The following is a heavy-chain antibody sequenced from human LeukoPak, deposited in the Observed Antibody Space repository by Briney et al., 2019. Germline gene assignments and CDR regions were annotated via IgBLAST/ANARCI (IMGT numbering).Heavy chain of an antibody. CDR2: IRGSGGST. CDR1: GFTFSSYA. CDR3: ARALYYYGMDV. J-gene: IGHJ6*02. Sequence: GGSLRLSCAASGFTFSSYAMSWVRQAPGKRLEWVSAIRGSGGSTYYADSVKGRFTISRDNSKNTLYLQMNSLRAEDTAVYYCARALYYYGMDVWGQGTTVTVSS. V-gene: IGHV3-23*01.